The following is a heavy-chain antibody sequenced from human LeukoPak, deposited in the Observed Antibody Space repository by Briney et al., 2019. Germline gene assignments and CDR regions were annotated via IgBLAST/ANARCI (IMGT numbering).Heavy chain of an antibody. D-gene: IGHD3-10*01. V-gene: IGHV3-7*01. CDR2: IKQDGSEK. Sequence: PGGSVRLSCAASGFTFSSYWMSWVRQAPGKGREWVANIKQDGSEKYYVDSVKGRFTISRDNAKNSLYLQMNSLRAEDTAVYYCARVSYYYYGSGSYSQDAFDIWGQGTMVTVSS. CDR3: ARVSYYYYGSGSYSQDAFDI. CDR1: GFTFSSYW. J-gene: IGHJ3*02.